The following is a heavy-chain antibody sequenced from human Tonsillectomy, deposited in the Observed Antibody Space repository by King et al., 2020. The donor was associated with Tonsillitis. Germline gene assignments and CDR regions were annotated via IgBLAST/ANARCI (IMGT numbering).Heavy chain of an antibody. Sequence: VQLVESGAEVKKPGASVKVSCKASGYTFTGYYMHWVRQAPGQGLEWMGWINPNSGGTNYAQKFQGWVTMTRDTSISTAYMELGRLRSDDTAVYYWSRELRGRRAHSSWSLPLGYWGQGTLVTVSS. D-gene: IGHD6-13*01. CDR1: GYTFTGYY. J-gene: IGHJ4*02. V-gene: IGHV1-2*04. CDR3: SRELRGRRAHSSWSLPLGY. CDR2: INPNSGGT.